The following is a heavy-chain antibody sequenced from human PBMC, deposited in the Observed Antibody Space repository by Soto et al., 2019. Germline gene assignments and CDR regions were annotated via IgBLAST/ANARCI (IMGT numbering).Heavy chain of an antibody. J-gene: IGHJ4*02. Sequence: EVQLVESGGGLVQPGGSLRISCAASGFTFSSYSMNWVRQAPGKGREWVSYISSSSSTIYYADSVKGRFTISRDNAKNSLYLQMNSLRDEDTAVYYCARLPPNYDSSGYYYVGLDYWGQGTLVTVSS. D-gene: IGHD3-22*01. CDR3: ARLPPNYDSSGYYYVGLDY. V-gene: IGHV3-48*02. CDR1: GFTFSSYS. CDR2: ISSSSSTI.